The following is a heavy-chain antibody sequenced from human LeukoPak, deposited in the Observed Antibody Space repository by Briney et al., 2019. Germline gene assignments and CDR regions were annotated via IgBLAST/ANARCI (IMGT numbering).Heavy chain of an antibody. J-gene: IGHJ5*02. CDR2: ISSNGGST. D-gene: IGHD4-17*01. CDR3: VKDAGDYEYWFDP. Sequence: PGGSLRLSCSASGFTFSSYAMHWVRQAPGKGLEYVSAISSNGGSTHYADSVKGRFTISRDNSKNTLYLQMSSLRAEDTAVYYCVKDAGDYEYWFDPWGQGTLVTVSS. V-gene: IGHV3-64D*06. CDR1: GFTFSSYA.